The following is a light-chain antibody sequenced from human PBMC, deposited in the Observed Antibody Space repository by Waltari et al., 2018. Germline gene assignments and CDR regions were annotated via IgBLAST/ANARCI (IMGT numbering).Light chain of an antibody. CDR3: SSYTTSGTLV. Sequence: QSALTQPVSVPGSLGQSLTISCTGSSSDIGAYDSVSWYQQHPGRAPTLMIFHVTERPSGISNRFSGSKSGNTASLTISGLQTEDEADYYCSSYTTSGTLVFGGGTKLTIL. V-gene: IGLV2-14*03. J-gene: IGLJ2*01. CDR1: SSDIGAYDS. CDR2: HVT.